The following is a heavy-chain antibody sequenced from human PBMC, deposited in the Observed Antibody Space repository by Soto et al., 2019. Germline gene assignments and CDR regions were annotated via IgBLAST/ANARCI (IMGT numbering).Heavy chain of an antibody. CDR2: IIPILGIA. J-gene: IGHJ4*02. Sequence: ASVKVSCKASGGTFSSYTISWVRQAPGQGLEWMGRIIPILGIANYAQKFQGRVTITADKSTSTAYMELSSLRSEDTAVYYCASHAGYSSGWYNPFDYWGQGTLVTVSS. CDR1: GGTFSSYT. D-gene: IGHD6-19*01. CDR3: ASHAGYSSGWYNPFDY. V-gene: IGHV1-69*02.